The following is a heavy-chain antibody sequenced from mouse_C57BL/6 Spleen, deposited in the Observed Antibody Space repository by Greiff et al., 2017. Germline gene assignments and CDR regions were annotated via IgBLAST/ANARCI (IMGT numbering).Heavy chain of an antibody. CDR3: ARGNYGNSFAY. J-gene: IGHJ3*01. V-gene: IGHV1-81*01. CDR1: GYTFTSYG. Sequence: QVQLQQSGAELARPGASVTLSCKASGYTFTSYGISWVKQRTGQGLEWIGEIYPRSGNTYYNEKFKGKATLTADKSSSTAYMELRSLTSEDSAVYFCARGNYGNSFAYWGQGTLVTVSA. CDR2: IYPRSGNT. D-gene: IGHD2-1*01.